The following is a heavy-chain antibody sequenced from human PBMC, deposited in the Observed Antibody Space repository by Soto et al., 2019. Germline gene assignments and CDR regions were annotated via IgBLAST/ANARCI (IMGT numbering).Heavy chain of an antibody. CDR2: IGGDGGST. V-gene: IGHV3-23*01. CDR3: VKERYGSGSYPYFDY. D-gene: IGHD3-10*01. J-gene: IGHJ4*02. Sequence: PGGSLRLSCAASGFTFSSYAMNWVRQAPGKGLEWISDIGGDGGSTYYADSVKGRFIISRDNSKNTLYLQMNSLRAEDTATYYCVKERYGSGSYPYFDYWGQGTPVTVSS. CDR1: GFTFSSYA.